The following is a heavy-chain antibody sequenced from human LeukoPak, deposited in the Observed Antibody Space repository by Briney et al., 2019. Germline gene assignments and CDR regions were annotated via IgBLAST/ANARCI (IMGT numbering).Heavy chain of an antibody. CDR3: ARFQNEYYYDSSGYYPRTDFDY. CDR1: GGSISSGGYS. D-gene: IGHD3-22*01. J-gene: IGHJ4*02. Sequence: SQTLSLTCAVSGGSISSGGYSWSWIRQPPGKGLEWIGYIYHSGSPYYHPSLKSRVTISVDRSKNQFSLKLSSVTAADTAVYYCARFQNEYYYDSSGYYPRTDFDYWGQGTLVTVSS. V-gene: IGHV4-30-2*01. CDR2: IYHSGSP.